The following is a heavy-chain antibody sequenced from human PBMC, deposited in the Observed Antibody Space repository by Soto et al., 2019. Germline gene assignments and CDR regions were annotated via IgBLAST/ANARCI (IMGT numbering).Heavy chain of an antibody. Sequence: SETLSLTCTVSGGSIRSYYWSWIRQPPGKRLEWIGYIYYSGSTNYNPSLKSRVTISVDTSKNQFSLKLSSVTAADTAVYYCARWASGGIAAAGLRSPYYFDYWGQGTLVTVSS. V-gene: IGHV4-59*12. J-gene: IGHJ4*02. CDR3: ARWASGGIAAAGLRSPYYFDY. CDR1: GGSIRSYY. CDR2: IYYSGST. D-gene: IGHD6-13*01.